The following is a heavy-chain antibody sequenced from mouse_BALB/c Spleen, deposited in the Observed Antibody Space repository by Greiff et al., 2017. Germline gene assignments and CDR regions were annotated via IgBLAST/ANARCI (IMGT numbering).Heavy chain of an antibody. V-gene: IGHV1S81*02. J-gene: IGHJ3*01. CDR2: INPSNGGT. Sequence: VNLVESGAELVKPGASVKLSCKASGYTFTSYYMYWVKQRPGQGLEWIGEINPSNGGTNFNEKFKSKATLTVDKSSSTAYMQLSSLTSEDSAVYYCTRRRGIRLPWFAYWGQGTLVTVSA. CDR3: TRRRGIRLPWFAY. CDR1: GYTFTSYY. D-gene: IGHD1-2*01.